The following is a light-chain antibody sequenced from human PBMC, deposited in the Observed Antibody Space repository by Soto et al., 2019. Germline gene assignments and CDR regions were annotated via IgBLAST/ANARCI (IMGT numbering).Light chain of an antibody. Sequence: DIQMTQSPSSLSASVGDRVTITCLASQTISSCLNWYQQKPGKAPKLLIYAASSLQSGVPSRFSGSGSGTDFTLTISSLQPEDFATYYCQQSYSTPPTFGQGTKLEIK. V-gene: IGKV1-39*01. J-gene: IGKJ2*01. CDR2: AAS. CDR1: QTISSC. CDR3: QQSYSTPPT.